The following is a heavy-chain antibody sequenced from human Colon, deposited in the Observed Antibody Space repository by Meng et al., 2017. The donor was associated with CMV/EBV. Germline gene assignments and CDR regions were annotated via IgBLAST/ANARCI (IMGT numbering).Heavy chain of an antibody. D-gene: IGHD6-6*01. CDR1: GITFSIYD. V-gene: IGHV3-23*01. CDR2: IGGRRGRT. J-gene: IGHJ4*02. Sequence: ESLKISCAASGITFSIYDMSWARQAPGKGLEWVSTIGGRRGRTHYADSVKGLFTISRDNSKNTLYLQMTSLRAEDTAIYYCDASDYWGQGTQVTVSS. CDR3: DASDY.